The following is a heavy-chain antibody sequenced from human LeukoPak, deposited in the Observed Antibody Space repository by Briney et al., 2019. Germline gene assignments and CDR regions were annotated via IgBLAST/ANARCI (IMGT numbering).Heavy chain of an antibody. Sequence: PGRSLRLSCAASGFTFSTYAMHWVRPAPGKGLEWVAVISYDGSSKNYGDSVKGRFTISRDNSKNTVYLQMNSLRVEDTALYYCARGIFTGGTYYGYWGQGTLVTVSS. V-gene: IGHV3-30-3*01. CDR1: GFTFSTYA. D-gene: IGHD1-26*01. CDR3: ARGIFTGGTYYGY. CDR2: ISYDGSSK. J-gene: IGHJ4*02.